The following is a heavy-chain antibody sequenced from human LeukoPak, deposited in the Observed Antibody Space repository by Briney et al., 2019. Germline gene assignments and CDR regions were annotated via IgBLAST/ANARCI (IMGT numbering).Heavy chain of an antibody. Sequence: PSETLSLTCTVSGYSISTGYYWDWIRQPPGKGLEWIGYIYYSGSTNYNPSLKSRVTISVDTSKNQFSLKLSSVTAADTAVYYCARGGYSYGYYSIWGQGTMVAVSS. CDR1: GYSISTGYY. CDR3: ARGGYSYGYYSI. CDR2: IYYSGST. V-gene: IGHV4-61*01. D-gene: IGHD5-18*01. J-gene: IGHJ3*02.